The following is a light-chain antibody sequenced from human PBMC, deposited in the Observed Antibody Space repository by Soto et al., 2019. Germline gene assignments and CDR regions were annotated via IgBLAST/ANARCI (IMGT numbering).Light chain of an antibody. J-gene: IGKJ1*01. CDR3: QQYYSTWWT. Sequence: DIVMTQSPDSLAVSLGERATINCKSSQSVLYSSNNKNYLAWYQQKPGQPPKLLIYWASTRESGVPDRFSGSGSGTDFTLTISSLQAEDVAVYYCQQYYSTWWTFGQGTQVEIK. CDR2: WAS. CDR1: QSVLYSSNNKNY. V-gene: IGKV4-1*01.